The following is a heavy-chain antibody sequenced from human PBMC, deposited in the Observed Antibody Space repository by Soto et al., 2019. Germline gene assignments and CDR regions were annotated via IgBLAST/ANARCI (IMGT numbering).Heavy chain of an antibody. V-gene: IGHV1-69*08. D-gene: IGHD5-18*01. CDR1: GGTFNSHT. CDR3: ARDERGYNYVSDYGLDV. CDR2: IIPTLDIV. Sequence: QVQLVQSGAELKKPGSSVKVSCEASGGTFNSHTIIAWVRQAPGQGPEWMGRIIPTLDIVDYAQKFQDRVTITADRPTNTAFMELRSLVSEDTAVYYCARDERGYNYVSDYGLDVWGQWTTVTVS. J-gene: IGHJ6*02.